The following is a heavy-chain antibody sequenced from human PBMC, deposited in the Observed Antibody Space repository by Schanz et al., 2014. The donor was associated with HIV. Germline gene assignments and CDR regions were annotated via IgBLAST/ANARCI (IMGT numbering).Heavy chain of an antibody. D-gene: IGHD3-22*01. V-gene: IGHV3-30*18. CDR1: GFTFGDHY. J-gene: IGHJ4*02. CDR2: ISYDGSKK. Sequence: VQLVESGGGLVKPGGSLSLSCVASGFTFGDHYMTWIRQAPGKGLEWEAVISYDGSKKYYADSVKGRFTISKDNSKNTLYLQMNSLRAEDTAVYYCAKDRTWDYYDSSGYPYYFDYWGQGTLVTVSS. CDR3: AKDRTWDYYDSSGYPYYFDY.